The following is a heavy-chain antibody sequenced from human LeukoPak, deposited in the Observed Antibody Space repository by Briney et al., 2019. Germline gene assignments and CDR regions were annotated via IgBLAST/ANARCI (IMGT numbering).Heavy chain of an antibody. V-gene: IGHV3-30*04. J-gene: IGHJ6*03. D-gene: IGHD4-17*01. CDR2: ISYDGSNK. CDR3: AKESRGDGGFVGTTAGYYYYYMDV. Sequence: PGGSLRLSCAASGFTFSSYAMHWVRQAPGKGLEWVAVISYDGSNKYYADSVKGRFTISRDNSKNTLYLQMNSLRAEDTAVYYCAKESRGDGGFVGTTAGYYYYYMDVWGKGTTVTVSS. CDR1: GFTFSSYA.